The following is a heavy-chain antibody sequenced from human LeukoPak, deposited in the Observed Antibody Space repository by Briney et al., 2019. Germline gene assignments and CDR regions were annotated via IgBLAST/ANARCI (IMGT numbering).Heavy chain of an antibody. Sequence: ASVKVSCKASGYTFTSYYMHWVRQAPGQGLEWMGIINPSGGSTSYAQKFQGRVTMTRDTSTSTVYMELSSLRSDDTAVYYCARVYGIRGGYDGGPFGWYVNAFDIWGQGTMVTVSS. J-gene: IGHJ3*02. CDR3: ARVYGIRGGYDGGPFGWYVNAFDI. D-gene: IGHD5-12*01. CDR2: INPSGGST. CDR1: GYTFTSYY. V-gene: IGHV1-46*01.